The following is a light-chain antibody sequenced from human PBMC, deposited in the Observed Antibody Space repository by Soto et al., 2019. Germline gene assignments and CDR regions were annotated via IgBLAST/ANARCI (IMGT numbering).Light chain of an antibody. V-gene: IGKV3-15*01. J-gene: IGKJ1*01. Sequence: EIVMTQSPATLSVSPGERATLSCRASQSITSNLVWYQQKAGQAPRLLIYGASTRATGIPARFSGSGSGTEFTLTITSLQAEDFAVYYCQQYDNCPTFGQGTKVEI. CDR2: GAS. CDR3: QQYDNCPT. CDR1: QSITSN.